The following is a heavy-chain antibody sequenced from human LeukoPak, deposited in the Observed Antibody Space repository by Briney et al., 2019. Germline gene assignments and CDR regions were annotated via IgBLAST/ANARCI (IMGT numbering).Heavy chain of an antibody. J-gene: IGHJ3*02. CDR1: GFDVTSNF. V-gene: IGHV3-53*04. Sequence: GGSLRLSCAASGFDVTSNFMNRVRQAPGKGLEWVSVIYSSSFTYYADSVRGRFTIARHKSQNTVDLQMNNLRPEDTAVYFCARGTVFRAFDIWGQGTLVTVSS. D-gene: IGHD1-1*01. CDR2: IYSSSFT. CDR3: ARGTVFRAFDI.